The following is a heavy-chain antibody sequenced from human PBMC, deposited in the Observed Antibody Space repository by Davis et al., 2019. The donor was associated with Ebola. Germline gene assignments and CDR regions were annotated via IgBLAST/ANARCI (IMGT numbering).Heavy chain of an antibody. CDR1: GFTFSSYG. CDR3: AKDGGIAAAGTFDY. Sequence: GESLKISCSVSGFTFSSYGMHWVRQAPGKGLEWVAVISYDGSNKYYADSVKGRFTISRDNSKNTLYLQMNSLRAEDTAVYYCAKDGGIAAAGTFDYWGQGTLVTVSS. V-gene: IGHV3-30*18. D-gene: IGHD6-13*01. CDR2: ISYDGSNK. J-gene: IGHJ4*02.